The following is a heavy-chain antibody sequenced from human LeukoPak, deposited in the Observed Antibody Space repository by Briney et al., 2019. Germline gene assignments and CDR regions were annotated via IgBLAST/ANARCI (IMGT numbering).Heavy chain of an antibody. V-gene: IGHV4-59*12. CDR2: IYYSGST. CDR3: ARATTYSSSSRYYYYMDV. Sequence: SETLSLTCTVSGGSISSYYWSWIRQPPGKGLEWIGYIYYSGSTNYNPSLKSRVTIPVDTSKNQFSLKLSSVTAADTAVYYCARATTYSSSSRYYYYMDVWGKGTTVTVSS. CDR1: GGSISSYY. D-gene: IGHD6-6*01. J-gene: IGHJ6*03.